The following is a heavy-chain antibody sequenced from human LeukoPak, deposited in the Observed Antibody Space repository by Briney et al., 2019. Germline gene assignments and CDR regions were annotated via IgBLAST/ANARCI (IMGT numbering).Heavy chain of an antibody. V-gene: IGHV4-30-2*02. CDR3: ARLSIKLTTVTHRTFDY. D-gene: IGHD4-17*01. CDR1: GGSISSGGYS. Sequence: SQTLSLTCAVSGGSISSGGYSWSWIRQPPGKGLEWIGYIYHSGSTYYNPSLKSRVTISVDRSKNQFSLKLSSVTAADTAVYYCARLSIKLTTVTHRTFDYWGQGTLVTVSS. CDR2: IYHSGST. J-gene: IGHJ4*02.